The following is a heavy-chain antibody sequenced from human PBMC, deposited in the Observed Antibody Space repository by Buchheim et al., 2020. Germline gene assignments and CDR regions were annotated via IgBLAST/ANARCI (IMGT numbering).Heavy chain of an antibody. D-gene: IGHD6-19*01. CDR3: GKESLSRGWYTIEH. J-gene: IGHJ4*02. CDR2: INGDAT. V-gene: IGHV3-23*04. CDR1: GFSLTTYG. Sequence: DVQLVESGGGLVQPVGSLRLSCAASGFSLTTYGMSWVRQAPGKGLEWVSAINGDATYYADSVKGRFTTSIDRSKNTVYLQVNSLRADDTAVYYCGKESLSRGWYTIEHWGQGTL.